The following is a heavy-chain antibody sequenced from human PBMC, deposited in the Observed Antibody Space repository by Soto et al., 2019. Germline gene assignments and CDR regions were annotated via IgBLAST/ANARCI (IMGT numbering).Heavy chain of an antibody. D-gene: IGHD1-26*01. V-gene: IGHV4-4*02. CDR1: GGSMRSNNR. CDR2: IFHSGST. CDR3: ARVYSGSYSAS. J-gene: IGHJ4*02. Sequence: SETLSLTCAVSGGSMRSNNRWSWVRQPPGKGLEWIGEIFHSGSTNYNPSLKTRVTISVDKSKNQFSLKLSSVTAADTAVYYCARVYSGSYSASRGQRTPVTVSS.